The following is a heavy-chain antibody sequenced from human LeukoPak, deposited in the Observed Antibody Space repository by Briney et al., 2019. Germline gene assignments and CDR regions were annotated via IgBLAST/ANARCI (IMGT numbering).Heavy chain of an antibody. D-gene: IGHD3-3*01. Sequence: GESLKISCKGSGYSFTSYWIGWVRQMPRKGLEWMGIIYPGDSDTRYSPSFQGQVTISADKSISTAYLQWSSLKASDTAMYYCARRAEYDFWSGYSDYWGQGTLVTVSS. CDR2: IYPGDSDT. CDR1: GYSFTSYW. J-gene: IGHJ4*02. CDR3: ARRAEYDFWSGYSDY. V-gene: IGHV5-51*01.